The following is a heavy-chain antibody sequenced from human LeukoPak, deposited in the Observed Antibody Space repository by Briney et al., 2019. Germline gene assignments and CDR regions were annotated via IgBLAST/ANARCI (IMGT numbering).Heavy chain of an antibody. CDR1: GGSLSSYY. Sequence: SETLSLTCTVSGGSLSSYYWSWIRQPPGKGLEWIGYIYYSGNTYYNPSLKSRVTISVDTSENQFSLKLNSVTAADTAVYYCARSKPLDPFDIWGQGTMVTVSS. CDR2: IYYSGNT. CDR3: ARSKPLDPFDI. V-gene: IGHV4-59*01. J-gene: IGHJ3*02.